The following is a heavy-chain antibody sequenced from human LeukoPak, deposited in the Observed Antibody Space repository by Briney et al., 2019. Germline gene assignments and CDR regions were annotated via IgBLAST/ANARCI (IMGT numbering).Heavy chain of an antibody. D-gene: IGHD6-6*01. Sequence: PGRSLRLSCAASGFTFSSYAMHWVRQAPGKGLEWVAVISYDGSNKYYADSVKGRFTISRDNSKNTLYLQMNSLRAEDTAVYYCARYSSSVPYNWFDPWGQGTLVTVSS. V-gene: IGHV3-30-3*01. CDR2: ISYDGSNK. CDR1: GFTFSSYA. J-gene: IGHJ5*02. CDR3: ARYSSSVPYNWFDP.